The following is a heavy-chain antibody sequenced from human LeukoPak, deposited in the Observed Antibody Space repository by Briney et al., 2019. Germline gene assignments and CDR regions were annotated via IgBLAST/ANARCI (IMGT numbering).Heavy chain of an antibody. CDR2: IYTSGST. V-gene: IGHV4-4*07. D-gene: IGHD5-24*01. J-gene: IGHJ6*03. Sequence: SETLSLTCTVSGGSISSYYWSWIRQPAGKGLEWIGRIYTSGSTNYNPSLKSRVTMSVDTSKNQFSLKLSSVTAADTAVYYCARGSRRDGYNYHYYYYMDVWGKGTTVTISS. CDR3: ARGSRRDGYNYHYYYYMDV. CDR1: GGSISSYY.